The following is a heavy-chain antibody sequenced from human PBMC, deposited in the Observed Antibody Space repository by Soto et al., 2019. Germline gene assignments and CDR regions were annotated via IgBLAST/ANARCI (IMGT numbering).Heavy chain of an antibody. D-gene: IGHD3-3*01. CDR2: IYYSGST. V-gene: IGHV4-59*01. CDR1: GGSISSYY. CDR3: ARGYDFWSGYYDFDY. J-gene: IGHJ4*02. Sequence: QVQLQESGPGLVKPSETLSLTCTVSGGSISSYYWSWIRQPPGKGLEWIGYIYYSGSTNYNPSLKIRVTISVDTSKNQFSLKLSSVTAADTAVYYCARGYDFWSGYYDFDYWGQGTLVTVSS.